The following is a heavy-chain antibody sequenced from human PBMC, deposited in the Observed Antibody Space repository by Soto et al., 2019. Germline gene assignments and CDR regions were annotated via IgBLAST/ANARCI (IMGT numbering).Heavy chain of an antibody. CDR3: ARGHRAMEYYYYYGMDV. D-gene: IGHD5-18*01. J-gene: IGHJ6*02. CDR2: IPYSGST. V-gene: IGHV4-59*01. CDR1: GGSISSSF. Sequence: KPXETLSLTCAVSGGSISSSFWSWIRQPPGKELEWIGYIPYSGSTTYNPSLKSRIALSVDTSKNQFSLRVASVTAADTAVYYCARGHRAMEYYYYYGMDVWGQGTTVTVS.